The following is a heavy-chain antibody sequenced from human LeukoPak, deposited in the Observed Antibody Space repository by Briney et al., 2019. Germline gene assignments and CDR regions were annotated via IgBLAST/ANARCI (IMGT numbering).Heavy chain of an antibody. CDR3: VKGLRYYDSSDTFDY. V-gene: IGHV3-64D*06. D-gene: IGHD3-22*01. CDR2: ISSNGDST. CDR1: GFTFSSYA. Sequence: PGGSLTLSCSASGFTFSSYAMHWVRQAPGKGLEYVSAISSNGDSTYYADSVKGRFTISRDNSKNTLYLQMSSLRAEDTAVYYCVKGLRYYDSSDTFDYWGQGTLVTVSS. J-gene: IGHJ4*02.